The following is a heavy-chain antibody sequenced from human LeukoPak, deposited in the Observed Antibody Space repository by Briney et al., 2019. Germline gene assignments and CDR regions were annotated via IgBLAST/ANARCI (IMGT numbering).Heavy chain of an antibody. CDR2: ISGYNGNT. Sequence: ASVKVSCKASGYTFTSNGISWVRQAPGQGLEWMGWISGYNGNTKYAQKLQGRVTMTTDTSTNTAYMELRSLRSDDTAVYYCARDYLGPYYLDYWGQGTLVTVSS. J-gene: IGHJ4*02. D-gene: IGHD3-10*01. CDR1: GYTFTSNG. CDR3: ARDYLGPYYLDY. V-gene: IGHV1-18*01.